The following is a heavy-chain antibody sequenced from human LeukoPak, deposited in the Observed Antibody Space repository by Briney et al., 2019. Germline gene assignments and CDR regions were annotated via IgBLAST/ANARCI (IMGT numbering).Heavy chain of an antibody. D-gene: IGHD5-12*01. CDR3: ARVSRYSGYDLLSLATISYFDY. V-gene: IGHV4-31*03. J-gene: IGHJ4*02. CDR1: GGSISSGGYY. CDR2: IYYSGST. Sequence: SETLSLTCTVSGGSISSGGYYWSWIRQHPGKGLEWIGYIYYSGSTYYNPSLKSRVTISVDTSKNQFSLKLSSVTAADTAVYYCARVSRYSGYDLLSLATISYFDYWGQGTLVTVFS.